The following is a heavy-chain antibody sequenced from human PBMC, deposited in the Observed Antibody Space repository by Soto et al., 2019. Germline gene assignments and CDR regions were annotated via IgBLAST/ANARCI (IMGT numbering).Heavy chain of an antibody. CDR1: GGSFSGYY. CDR2: INHSGST. J-gene: IGHJ5*02. CDR3: ARGDHTQVPDSSGYGVYNWFDP. V-gene: IGHV4-34*01. D-gene: IGHD3-22*01. Sequence: QVQLQQWGAGLLKPSETLSLTCAVYGGSFSGYYWSWIRQPPGKWLEWIGEINHSGSTNYNPSLKSRVTISVDTSKNQFSLKLSSVTAADTAVYYCARGDHTQVPDSSGYGVYNWFDPWGQGTLVTVSS.